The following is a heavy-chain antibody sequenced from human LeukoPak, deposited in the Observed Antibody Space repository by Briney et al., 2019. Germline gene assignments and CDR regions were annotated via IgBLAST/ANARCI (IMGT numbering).Heavy chain of an antibody. CDR1: GGSFSGYY. Sequence: PSETLSLTCAVYGGSFSGYYWNWIRQPPGKGLEWIGEINHSGSTNYNPSLKSRVTISIDTSKNQFSLKLNSVTAADTAVYYCARPLRCSGNNCYMDNWFDPRGQGSLVTVSS. CDR3: ARPLRCSGNNCYMDNWFDP. V-gene: IGHV4-34*01. CDR2: INHSGST. D-gene: IGHD2-2*02. J-gene: IGHJ5*02.